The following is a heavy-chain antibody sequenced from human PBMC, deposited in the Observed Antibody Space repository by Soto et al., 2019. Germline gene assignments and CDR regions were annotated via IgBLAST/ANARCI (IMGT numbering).Heavy chain of an antibody. J-gene: IGHJ5*02. D-gene: IGHD1-26*01. Sequence: PVKVSCKAAGGTFSRYAISWLRQAPGQGREWMGGITPIFGTANYAQKFQGRVTITADESTSTAYMELSSLRFEDTAVYYCARAIVGPTTTGWLDPWGQGTLVTVSS. CDR1: GGTFSRYA. V-gene: IGHV1-69*13. CDR3: ARAIVGPTTTGWLDP. CDR2: ITPIFGTA.